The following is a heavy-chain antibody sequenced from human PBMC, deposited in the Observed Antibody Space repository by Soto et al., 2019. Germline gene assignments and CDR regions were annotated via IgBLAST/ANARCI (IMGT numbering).Heavy chain of an antibody. CDR3: AKEGLYSSGWKKAFDI. CDR1: GFTFSSYA. V-gene: IGHV3-23*01. D-gene: IGHD6-19*01. CDR2: ISGSGGST. Sequence: VQLLESGGGLVQPGGSLRLSCAASGFTFSSYAMSWVRQAPGKGLEWVSAISGSGGSTYYADSVKGRFTISRDNSKNTLYLQMNSLRAEDTAVYYCAKEGLYSSGWKKAFDIWGQGTMVTVSS. J-gene: IGHJ3*02.